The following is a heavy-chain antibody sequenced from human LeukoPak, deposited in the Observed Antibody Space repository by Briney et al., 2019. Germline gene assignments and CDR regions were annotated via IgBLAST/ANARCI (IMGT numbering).Heavy chain of an antibody. CDR1: ARSISSGGYS. D-gene: IGHD3-10*01. CDR2: IYHSGST. J-gene: IGHJ4*02. Sequence: PSQTLSLTCALSARSISSGGYSWSWIRQPPGKGLEWIGYIYHSGSTYYNPSLKSRVTISVARSKNQFSPKLSSVTAADTAVYYCARTVRGVIGFYFDYWGQGTLVTVSS. V-gene: IGHV4-30-2*01. CDR3: ARTVRGVIGFYFDY.